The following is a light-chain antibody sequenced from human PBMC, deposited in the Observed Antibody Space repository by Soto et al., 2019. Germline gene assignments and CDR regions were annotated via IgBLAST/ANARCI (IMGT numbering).Light chain of an antibody. V-gene: IGKV3-20*01. CDR1: QSVSSSS. CDR2: GAS. CDR3: EQYGSSPRT. Sequence: EIVLTQSPGTLSLSPGERATLSCRASQSVSSSSLAWYQQKPGQAPRLLIYGASSRATGIPDRFSGSGSGTDFTLNISRLEPEDVAVYYCEQYGSSPRTFGQGTKVEIK. J-gene: IGKJ1*01.